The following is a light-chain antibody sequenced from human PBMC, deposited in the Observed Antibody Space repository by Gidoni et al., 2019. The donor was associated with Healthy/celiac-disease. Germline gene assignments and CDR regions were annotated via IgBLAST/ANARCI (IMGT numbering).Light chain of an antibody. Sequence: DIQMTQSPSTLSASVGDRVTITCRASQSISSWLAWYQQKPGKAPKLLIYDASSLESGVPSRFSSSGSGTEFTLTISSLQPDDFTTYYCQQYNSYSPTFXXXTKVEIK. CDR2: DAS. CDR3: QQYNSYSPT. J-gene: IGKJ1*01. V-gene: IGKV1-5*01. CDR1: QSISSW.